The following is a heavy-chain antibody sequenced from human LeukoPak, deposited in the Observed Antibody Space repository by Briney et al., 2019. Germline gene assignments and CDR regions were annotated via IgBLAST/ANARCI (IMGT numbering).Heavy chain of an antibody. J-gene: IGHJ2*01. CDR3: ARASSPDCTGGSCHGYFDL. CDR1: GGSISSGGYS. V-gene: IGHV4-30-2*01. Sequence: SETLSLTCAVSGGSISSGGYSWSWIRQPPGKGLERIGYIYHSGSIYYNPSLKSRVTISVDRSKNQFSLKVNSVTAADTAVYYCARASSPDCTGGSCHGYFDLWGRGTLVTVSS. D-gene: IGHD2-15*01. CDR2: IYHSGSI.